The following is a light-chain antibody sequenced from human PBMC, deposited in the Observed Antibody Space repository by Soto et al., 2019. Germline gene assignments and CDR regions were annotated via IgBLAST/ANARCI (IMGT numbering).Light chain of an antibody. CDR2: DVT. CDR1: SSDVDSFALVSWY. CDR3: CSYAANYFA. Sequence: QSVLTQPRSVSGSPGQSVAISCTGTSSDVDSFALVSWYVSWYQQLPGKAPKLVIYDVTERPSGVPHRFSGSKSGNTASLTISGLQPEDEADYYCCSYAANYFAFGPGTKLTVL. J-gene: IGLJ1*01. V-gene: IGLV2-11*01.